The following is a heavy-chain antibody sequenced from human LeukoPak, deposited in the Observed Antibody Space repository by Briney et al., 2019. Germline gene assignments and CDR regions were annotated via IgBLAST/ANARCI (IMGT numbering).Heavy chain of an antibody. CDR3: ARDPPAVLIDTYG. CDR1: GFIVTNNY. J-gene: IGHJ4*02. Sequence: PGGSLRLSCTASGFIVTNNYINWVREAPGKGLEWDSLVYSGGSTYYADSVKGRFTISRDNSKNMVYLQMNSLSAEDTAMYYCARDPPAVLIDTYGWGQGTLVTVSS. CDR2: VYSGGST. V-gene: IGHV3-66*01. D-gene: IGHD2-8*01.